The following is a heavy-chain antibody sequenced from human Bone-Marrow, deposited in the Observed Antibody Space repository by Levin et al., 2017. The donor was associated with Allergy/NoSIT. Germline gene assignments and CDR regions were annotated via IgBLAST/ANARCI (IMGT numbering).Heavy chain of an antibody. D-gene: IGHD3-22*01. J-gene: IGHJ4*02. CDR1: GSTFSDYY. CDR3: AREGDSSGPDFEN. V-gene: IGHV3-72*01. CDR2: TRNKASSYTT. Sequence: GGSLRLSCVVSGSTFSDYYINWVRQAPGKGLEWVGRTRNKASSYTTDYAASVKGRFTISRDDSKNSVYLQMNSLKTEDTAVYFCAREGDSSGPDFENWGQGTLVTVSS.